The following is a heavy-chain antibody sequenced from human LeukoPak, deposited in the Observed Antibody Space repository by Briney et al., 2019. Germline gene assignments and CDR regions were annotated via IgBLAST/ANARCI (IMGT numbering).Heavy chain of an antibody. D-gene: IGHD3-10*01. V-gene: IGHV1-2*02. CDR3: ARAYGSGSSYHPDY. Sequence: ASVKVSCKASGYTFTAYYMHWVRQAPGQGLEWMGWINPNSGGTNSSQKFQDRDTLTRDTSISTAYMELGSLRSDDTAIYYCARAYGSGSSYHPDYWGQGTLVTVSS. J-gene: IGHJ4*02. CDR1: GYTFTAYY. CDR2: INPNSGGT.